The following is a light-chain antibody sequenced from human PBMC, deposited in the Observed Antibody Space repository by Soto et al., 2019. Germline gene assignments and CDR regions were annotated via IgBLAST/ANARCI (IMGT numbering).Light chain of an antibody. CDR2: ATS. CDR3: HHSYTMPVT. Sequence: DIQMTQSPPSLSASVGDRVTITCRTSQSISSHLNWYQQIPGKAPKLLIYATSNLQRGVPSRFSGSGSGTDFTLTISSLQPEDFATYYCHHSYTMPVTFGQGTRLEIK. CDR1: QSISSH. J-gene: IGKJ5*01. V-gene: IGKV1-39*01.